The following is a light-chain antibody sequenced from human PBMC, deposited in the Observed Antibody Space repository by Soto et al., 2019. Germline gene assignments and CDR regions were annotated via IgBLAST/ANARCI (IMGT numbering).Light chain of an antibody. CDR1: QTINGW. Sequence: DIQMTQSPSTLSAFVGDRVNITCRASQTINGWLAWYQQKPGRAPKVLIHKVSTLASGVPSRFGGSGSETEFTLTISSLEPDDFATYYCQQYKHYAHLTFGGGTRVEIK. CDR3: QQYKHYAHLT. V-gene: IGKV1-5*03. J-gene: IGKJ4*01. CDR2: KVS.